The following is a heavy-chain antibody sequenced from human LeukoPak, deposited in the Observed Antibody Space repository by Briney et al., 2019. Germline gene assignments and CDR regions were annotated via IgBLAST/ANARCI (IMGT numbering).Heavy chain of an antibody. J-gene: IGHJ4*02. CDR3: ARTRFKTGYSYDSRGYFLDY. CDR2: IYHGGST. V-gene: IGHV4-38-2*01. D-gene: IGHD3-22*01. Sequence: SETLSLTCAVSGYSISGGYYWGWVRQPPGKGLEWVGSIYHGGSTYYNPSLKSRVTISVDASKNQFSLSLSSVTAADTAVYYCARTRFKTGYSYDSRGYFLDYWGQGILISVSS. CDR1: GYSISGGYY.